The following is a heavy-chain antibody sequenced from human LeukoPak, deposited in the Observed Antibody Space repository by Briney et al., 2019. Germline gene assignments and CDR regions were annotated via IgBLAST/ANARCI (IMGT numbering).Heavy chain of an antibody. CDR3: ARERRGLYYYDSSGYYYFDY. CDR1: GFTVSSNY. Sequence: GGSLRLSCAASGFTVSSNYMRWVRQAPGKGLEWVSVIYSGGSTYYADSVKGRFTISRDNSKNTLYLQMNSLRAEDTAVYYCARERRGLYYYDSSGYYYFDYWGQGTLVTVSS. CDR2: IYSGGST. V-gene: IGHV3-66*01. D-gene: IGHD3-22*01. J-gene: IGHJ4*02.